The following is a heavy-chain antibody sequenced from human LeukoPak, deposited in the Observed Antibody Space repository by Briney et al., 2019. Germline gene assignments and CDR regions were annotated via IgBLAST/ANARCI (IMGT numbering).Heavy chain of an antibody. Sequence: SETLSLTCAVSGASISSHYWSWIRQPPGKGLEWIGYTSGSISDNPSLKSRVAVSVDPSQNQVSLSLTSVTAADTAVYYCARVLAIFGLDTTDFYMDVWGKGTTVTVSS. CDR3: ARVLAIFGLDTTDFYMDV. V-gene: IGHV4-59*11. D-gene: IGHD3/OR15-3a*01. CDR2: TSGSI. J-gene: IGHJ6*03. CDR1: GASISSHY.